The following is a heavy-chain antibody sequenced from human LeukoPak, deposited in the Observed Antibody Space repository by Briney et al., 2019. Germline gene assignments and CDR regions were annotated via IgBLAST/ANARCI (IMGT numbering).Heavy chain of an antibody. Sequence: SETLSLTCAVSGASISSHYWSWIRQPPGKGLEWIGYTSGSISDNPSLKSRVAVSVDPSQNQVSLSLTSVTAADTAVYYCARVLAIFGLDTTDFYMDVWGKGTTVTVSS. CDR3: ARVLAIFGLDTTDFYMDV. V-gene: IGHV4-59*11. D-gene: IGHD3/OR15-3a*01. CDR2: TSGSI. J-gene: IGHJ6*03. CDR1: GASISSHY.